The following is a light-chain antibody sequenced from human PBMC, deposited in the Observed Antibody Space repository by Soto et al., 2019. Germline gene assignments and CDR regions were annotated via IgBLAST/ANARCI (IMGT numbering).Light chain of an antibody. Sequence: IVLTQSPATLSLSPGERATLSCRAGQSISTYLAWYQQKSGQAPRLLMYDASNRATGTPARFSGSGSGTDFTLTISSLEPEDSAVYYCQQRYVWLTFGGGTKVEIK. CDR2: DAS. CDR3: QQRYVWLT. J-gene: IGKJ4*01. CDR1: QSISTY. V-gene: IGKV3-11*01.